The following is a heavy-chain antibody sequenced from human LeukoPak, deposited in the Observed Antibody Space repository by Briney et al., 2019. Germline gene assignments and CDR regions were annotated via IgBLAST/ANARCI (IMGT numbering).Heavy chain of an antibody. J-gene: IGHJ4*02. V-gene: IGHV1-2*02. Sequence: ASVKVSCKASGGTFSSYYMHWVRQAPGQGLEWMGWINPNSGGTTYAQNFQGRVTMTRDTSISTAYMELIRLTSDDTAVYYCAREVITYCGGDCSYWGQGTLVTVSS. CDR3: AREVITYCGGDCSY. CDR1: GGTFSSYY. CDR2: INPNSGGT. D-gene: IGHD2-21*02.